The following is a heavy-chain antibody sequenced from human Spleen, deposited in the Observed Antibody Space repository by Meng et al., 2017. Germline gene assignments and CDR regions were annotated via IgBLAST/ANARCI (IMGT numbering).Heavy chain of an antibody. CDR2: ISGSGSII. CDR1: GFTFSDYY. CDR3: ARRGTTYYTRAICRPTWFDP. Sequence: GGSLRPSSAASGFTFSDYYMTWIRHAPGKGLEWLSYISGSGSIIHYADSVRGRFTISRDNAKNSLYLQMSSLRDEDTSIYFCARRGTTYYTRAICRPTWFDPWGQGTLVTVSS. J-gene: IGHJ5*02. V-gene: IGHV3-11*04. D-gene: IGHD2-8*02.